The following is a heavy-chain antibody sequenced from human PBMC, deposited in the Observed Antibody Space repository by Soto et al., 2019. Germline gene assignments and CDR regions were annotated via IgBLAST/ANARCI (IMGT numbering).Heavy chain of an antibody. J-gene: IGHJ3*02. V-gene: IGHV1-69*13. CDR3: ARERGGHITSFGVARGYAFDI. Sequence: ASVKVSCKASGGTFSSYAISWVRRAPGQGLEWMGGIIPIFGTANYAQKFQGRVTITADESTSTAYMELSSLRSADTAVYYCARERGGHITSFGVARGYAFDIWGQGTMVTVAS. D-gene: IGHD3-3*01. CDR1: GGTFSSYA. CDR2: IIPIFGTA.